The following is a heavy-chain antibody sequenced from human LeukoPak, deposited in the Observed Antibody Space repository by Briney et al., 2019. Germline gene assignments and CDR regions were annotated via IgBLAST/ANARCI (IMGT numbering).Heavy chain of an antibody. D-gene: IGHD3-10*01. CDR2: ISDDGSTK. CDR1: GFTFISYA. CDR3: ARDSVPYYYHGMDV. V-gene: IGHV3-30*04. J-gene: IGHJ6*02. Sequence: GRSLRLSCAASGFTFISYAMFWVRQAPGKGLEWVAVISDDGSTKYYADSVKGRFTISRDNSKNTLYMQMNSLRAEDTAVYYCARDSVPYYYHGMDVWGQGTTATVSS.